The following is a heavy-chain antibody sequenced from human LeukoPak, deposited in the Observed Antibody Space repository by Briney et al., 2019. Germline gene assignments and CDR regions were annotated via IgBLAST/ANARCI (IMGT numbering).Heavy chain of an antibody. Sequence: HPGGSLRLSCAASGFSFSSYWMHWVRQAPGKGLVCVSRINSDGSSTTYADSVKGRFTISRDNAKNTLYLQMNTLRAEDTAVYYCARRAGDSSGNYFDHWGQGTLVTVSS. V-gene: IGHV3-74*01. D-gene: IGHD3-22*01. CDR2: INSDGSST. J-gene: IGHJ4*02. CDR1: GFSFSSYW. CDR3: ARRAGDSSGNYFDH.